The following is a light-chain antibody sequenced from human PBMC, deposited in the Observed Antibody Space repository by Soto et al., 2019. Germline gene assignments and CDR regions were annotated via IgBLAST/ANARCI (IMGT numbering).Light chain of an antibody. J-gene: IGLJ3*02. CDR2: EVS. V-gene: IGLV2-8*01. CDR3: SSYAGSNDLV. Sequence: QSVLTQPPSASGSPGQSVTISCIGTSSDVGGYNYVSWYQQHPGKAPKLIISEVSKRPSGAPDRFSGSKSGNTASLTVSGLQAEDEADYFCSSYAGSNDLVFGGGTKLTVL. CDR1: SSDVGGYNY.